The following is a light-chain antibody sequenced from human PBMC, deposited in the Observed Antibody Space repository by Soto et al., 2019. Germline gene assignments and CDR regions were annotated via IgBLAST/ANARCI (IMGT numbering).Light chain of an antibody. CDR2: DAS. CDR3: QQYENRPYT. Sequence: DIQMTQSPSSLSASIGDRVSFTCQASQDISKFLNWYQHKPGQAPSLLIYDASTSHFGVPSRLSGSGSGTDFTFTISSLQPEDNATYYCQQYENRPYTFGPGTKVDIK. V-gene: IGKV1-33*01. J-gene: IGKJ3*01. CDR1: QDISKF.